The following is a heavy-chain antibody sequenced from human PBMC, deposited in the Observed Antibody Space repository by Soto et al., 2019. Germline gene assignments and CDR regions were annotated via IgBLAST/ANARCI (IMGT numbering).Heavy chain of an antibody. J-gene: IGHJ4*02. D-gene: IGHD1-7*01. V-gene: IGHV3-33*01. CDR1: GCTFSNYG. Sequence: VGSLRLSCEGSGCTFSNYGIHWVRQAPGMGLDWVAVIWYDGNNKYYSESVKGRFTISRDNSKNTVFLEMSSLRAEDTAVYYCARGNYGDSGIEYWGPGALDSVSS. CDR2: IWYDGNNK. CDR3: ARGNYGDSGIEY.